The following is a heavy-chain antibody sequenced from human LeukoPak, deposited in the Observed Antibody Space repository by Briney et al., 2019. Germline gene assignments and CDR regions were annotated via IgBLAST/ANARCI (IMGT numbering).Heavy chain of an antibody. V-gene: IGHV3-30*04. CDR3: AELGITMIGGV. Sequence: GGSLRLSCAASGFTFGSYEMNWVRQAPGKGLEWVAVISYDGSNKYYADSVKGRFTISRDNAKNSLYLQMNSLRAEDTAVYYCAELGITMIGGVWGKGTTVTISS. D-gene: IGHD3-10*02. CDR2: ISYDGSNK. CDR1: GFTFGSYE. J-gene: IGHJ6*04.